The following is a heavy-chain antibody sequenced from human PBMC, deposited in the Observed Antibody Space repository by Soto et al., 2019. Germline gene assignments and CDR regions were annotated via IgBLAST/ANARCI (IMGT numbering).Heavy chain of an antibody. V-gene: IGHV4-31*03. J-gene: IGHJ3*02. CDR3: ARDEGEYCSGGSCYSVRAFDI. CDR2: IYYSGST. CDR1: GGSISSGGYY. Sequence: SETLSLTCTVSGGSISSGGYYWSWIRQHPGKGLEWIGYIYYSGSTYYNPSLKSRVTISVDTSKNQFSLKLSSVTAADTAVYYCARDEGEYCSGGSCYSVRAFDIWGQGTMVTVSS. D-gene: IGHD2-15*01.